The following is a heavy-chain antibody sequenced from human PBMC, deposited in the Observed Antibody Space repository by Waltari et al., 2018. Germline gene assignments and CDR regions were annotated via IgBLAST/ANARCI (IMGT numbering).Heavy chain of an antibody. Sequence: EVQLVESGGGLVKPGGSLRPSLSASGFTFMSSSMNWVRQAPGKGLEWVSSISSSSSYIYYADSVKGRFTISRDNAKNSLYLQMNSLRAEDTAVYYCARDSSSWWGQGTLVTVSS. CDR3: ARDSSSW. CDR2: ISSSSSYI. J-gene: IGHJ4*02. CDR1: GFTFMSSS. D-gene: IGHD6-13*01. V-gene: IGHV3-21*01.